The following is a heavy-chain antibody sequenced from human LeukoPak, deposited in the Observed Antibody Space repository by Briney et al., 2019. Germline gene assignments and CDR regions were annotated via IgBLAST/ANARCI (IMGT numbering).Heavy chain of an antibody. J-gene: IGHJ4*02. CDR3: TTGAYDSSGYYYLDY. Sequence: GSLRLSCAASGLTFSNAWMSWVRQAPGKGLEWVGRIKSKTDGGTTDYAAPVKGRFTISRDDSKNTLYLQMNSLKTEDTAVYYCTTGAYDSSGYYYLDYWGQGTLVTVSS. V-gene: IGHV3-15*01. D-gene: IGHD3-22*01. CDR1: GLTFSNAW. CDR2: IKSKTDGGTT.